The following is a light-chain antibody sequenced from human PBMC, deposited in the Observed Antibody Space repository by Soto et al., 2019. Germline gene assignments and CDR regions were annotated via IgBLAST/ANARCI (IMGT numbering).Light chain of an antibody. CDR1: SSDVGTYNH. CDR3: ASYTIKKSWV. J-gene: IGLJ3*02. Sequence: QSALTQPASVTGSPGQSITISCTGTSSDVGTYNHVSWYQQFPSTAPKLMIYEVTNRPSGVSDRFSGSKSGNTASLTISGLHPEDEADYYCASYTIKKSWVFGGGTKLTVL. V-gene: IGLV2-14*01. CDR2: EVT.